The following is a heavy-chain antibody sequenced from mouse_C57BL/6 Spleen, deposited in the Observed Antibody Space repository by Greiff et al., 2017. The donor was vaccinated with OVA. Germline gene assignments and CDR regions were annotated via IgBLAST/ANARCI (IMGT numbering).Heavy chain of an antibody. J-gene: IGHJ4*01. CDR1: GYAFSSSW. CDR3: ARPLLFYAMDY. Sequence: VQLVESGPELVKPGASVKISCKASGYAFSSSWMNWVKQRPGKGLEWIGRIYPGDGDTNYNGKFKGKATLTADKSSSTAYMQLSSLTSEDSAVYFCARPLLFYAMDYWGQGTSVTVSS. D-gene: IGHD2-10*01. CDR2: IYPGDGDT. V-gene: IGHV1-82*01.